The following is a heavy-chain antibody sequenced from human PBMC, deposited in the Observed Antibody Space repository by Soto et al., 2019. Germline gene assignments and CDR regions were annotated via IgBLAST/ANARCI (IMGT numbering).Heavy chain of an antibody. Sequence: QVRLVESGGGEVQPGGSLRLSCTASGFIFSSYGMHWVHQAPGKGPVWVAFISSDGSEEYYTDSVKGRFSISRDASKNKLYLQMNSLRVEDTAVYYCAKRLGNDVFDVWGQGTMVTVSS. J-gene: IGHJ3*01. CDR2: ISSDGSEE. CDR1: GFIFSSYG. CDR3: AKRLGNDVFDV. D-gene: IGHD7-27*01. V-gene: IGHV3-30*18.